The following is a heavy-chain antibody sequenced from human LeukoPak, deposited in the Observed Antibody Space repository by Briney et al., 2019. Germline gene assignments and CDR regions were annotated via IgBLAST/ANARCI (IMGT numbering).Heavy chain of an antibody. CDR3: ARPAYTAAYDL. D-gene: IGHD3-16*01. CDR2: ISGSSSYK. V-gene: IGHV3-21*06. Sequence: KPGGSLRLSCAASGFTFSSYTMNWVRQAPGKGLEWVSSISGSSSYKYFADSVEGRFTISRDNAKNSLYLQMNSLRPEDTAVYYCARPAYTAAYDLWGQGTMVTVSS. CDR1: GFTFSSYT. J-gene: IGHJ3*01.